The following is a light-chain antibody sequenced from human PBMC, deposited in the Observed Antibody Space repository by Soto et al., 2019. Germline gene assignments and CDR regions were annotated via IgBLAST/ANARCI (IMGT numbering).Light chain of an antibody. CDR3: CSYAGSSGWV. CDR1: SSDVGSYNL. V-gene: IGLV2-23*01. CDR2: EGS. Sequence: QSALTQPASVSGSPGQSITISCTGTSSDVGSYNLVSWYQQHPGKAPKLMIYEGSKRPSGVSNRFSGSKSGNTASLTISGLQAEEEADYYCCSYAGSSGWVFGGGTKLTVL. J-gene: IGLJ3*02.